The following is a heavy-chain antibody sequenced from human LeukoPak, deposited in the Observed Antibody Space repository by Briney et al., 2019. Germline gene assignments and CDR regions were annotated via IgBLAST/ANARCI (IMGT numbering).Heavy chain of an antibody. CDR1: GFTFSNYA. D-gene: IGHD3-22*01. CDR2: ISYDGSNK. J-gene: IGHJ4*02. Sequence: PGGSLRLSGAASGFTFSNYAMHWVGQAPGKGLEWVAVISYDGSNKYYADSVKGRFTISRDNSKNTLYLQMDSLRAEDTAVYYCAKYYDSSGWRGVFDYWGQGTLVTVSS. V-gene: IGHV3-30*18. CDR3: AKYYDSSGWRGVFDY.